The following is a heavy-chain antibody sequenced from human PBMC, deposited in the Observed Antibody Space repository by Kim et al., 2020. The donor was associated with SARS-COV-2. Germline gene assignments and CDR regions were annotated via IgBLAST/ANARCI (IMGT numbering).Heavy chain of an antibody. V-gene: IGHV3-9*01. D-gene: IGHD2-21*01. Sequence: SVKGRFTISRDNAKNSLYLQMNSLRAEDTALYYCAKDSVLRLIATDAFDIWGQGTMVTVSS. CDR3: AKDSVLRLIATDAFDI. J-gene: IGHJ3*02.